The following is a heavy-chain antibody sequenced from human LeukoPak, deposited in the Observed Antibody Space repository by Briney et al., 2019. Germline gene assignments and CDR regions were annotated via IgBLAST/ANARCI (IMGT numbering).Heavy chain of an antibody. CDR3: ARQEILRAPPTPRYTWFDP. CDR1: GGSISSTSYY. V-gene: IGHV4-39*01. CDR2: IYYSGST. J-gene: IGHJ5*02. Sequence: SETLSLTCTVSGGSISSTSYYWGWIRQPPEKGLEWIGSIYYSGSTYYNPSLRSRLTISVDMSKNQFSLKLSSVTAADTAVYYCARQEILRAPPTPRYTWFDPWGQGTLVTVSS. D-gene: IGHD1-26*01.